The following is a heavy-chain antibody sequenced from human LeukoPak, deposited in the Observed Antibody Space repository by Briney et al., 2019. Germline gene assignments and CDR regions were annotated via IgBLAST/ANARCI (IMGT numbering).Heavy chain of an antibody. CDR3: ARGRIFGVVIIRDSDY. CDR1: GYTFTGYY. CDR2: INPNSGGT. Sequence: ASVKVSCKASGYTFTGYYMHWVRQAPGQGLEWMGWINPNSGGTNYAQKFQGRVTMTRDTSISTAYMELSRLRSDDTAVYYCARGRIFGVVIIRDSDYWGQGTLVTVSS. V-gene: IGHV1-2*02. J-gene: IGHJ4*02. D-gene: IGHD3-3*01.